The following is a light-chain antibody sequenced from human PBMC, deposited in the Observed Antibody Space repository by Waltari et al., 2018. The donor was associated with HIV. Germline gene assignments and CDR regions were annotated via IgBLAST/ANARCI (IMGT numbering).Light chain of an antibody. CDR3: QHYDTYPYT. J-gene: IGKJ2*01. CDR1: QGVSSW. Sequence: DIQMTQSPPSLSASVGDTVTITWRGSQGVSSWLAWYQQKPGKAPKPLIYAASSLQTGVPSRFSGSGAGTHFTLTISSLQPEDFATYYCQHYDTYPYTFGQGTRLEIK. CDR2: AAS. V-gene: IGKV1D-16*01.